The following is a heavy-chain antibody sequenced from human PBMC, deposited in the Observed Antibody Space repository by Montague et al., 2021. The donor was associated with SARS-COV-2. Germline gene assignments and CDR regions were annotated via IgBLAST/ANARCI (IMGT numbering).Heavy chain of an antibody. CDR1: GGSISSSSYY. CDR3: ARVGRQQLVRLSGMDV. V-gene: IGHV4-39*07. D-gene: IGHD6-13*01. J-gene: IGHJ6*02. CDR2: IYYSGST. Sequence: SETLSLTCTVSGGSISSSSYYWGWIRQPPEKGLEWIGSIYYSGSTXYNPSLKSRVTISVDTSKNQFSLKLSSVTAADTAVYYCARVGRQQLVRLSGMDVWGQGTTVTVSS.